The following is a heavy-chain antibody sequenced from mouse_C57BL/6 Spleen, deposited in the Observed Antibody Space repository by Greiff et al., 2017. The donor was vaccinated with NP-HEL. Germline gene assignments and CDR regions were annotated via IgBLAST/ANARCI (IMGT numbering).Heavy chain of an antibody. CDR2: IDPETGGT. Sequence: QVQLQQSGAELVRPGASVTLSCKASGYTFTDYEMHWVKQTPVHGLEWIGAIDPETGGTAYNQKFKGKAILTADKSSSTAYMELRSLTSEDSAVYYCTRRCYDYDEGYFDYWGQGTTLTVSS. CDR1: GYTFTDYE. V-gene: IGHV1-15*01. J-gene: IGHJ2*01. D-gene: IGHD2-4*01. CDR3: TRRCYDYDEGYFDY.